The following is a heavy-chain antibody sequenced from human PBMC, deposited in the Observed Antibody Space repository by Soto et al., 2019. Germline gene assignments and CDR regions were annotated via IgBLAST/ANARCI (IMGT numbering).Heavy chain of an antibody. CDR2: IYYSGST. CDR1: GGSISSGGYY. J-gene: IGHJ4*02. CDR3: ARVLNVDTAFYFDY. Sequence: PSETLSLTCTVSGGSISSGGYYWSWIRQHPGKGLEWIGYIYYSGSTYYNPSLKSRVTISVDTSKNQFSLKLSSVTAADTAVYYCARVLNVDTAFYFDYWGQGTLVTVS. V-gene: IGHV4-31*03. D-gene: IGHD5-18*01.